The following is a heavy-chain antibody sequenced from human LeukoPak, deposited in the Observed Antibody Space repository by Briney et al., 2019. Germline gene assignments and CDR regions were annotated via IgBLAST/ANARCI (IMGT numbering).Heavy chain of an antibody. CDR3: ARGRSSGWYMFDY. J-gene: IGHJ4*02. D-gene: IGHD6-19*01. CDR2: ISYDGSNK. V-gene: IGHV3-30*04. CDR1: GFTFSSYA. Sequence: GGSLRLSCAASGFTFSSYAMHWVRQAPGKGLEWVAVISYDGSNKYYADSVKGRFTISRDNAKNSLYLQMNSLRAEDTAVYYCARGRSSGWYMFDYWGQGTLVTVSS.